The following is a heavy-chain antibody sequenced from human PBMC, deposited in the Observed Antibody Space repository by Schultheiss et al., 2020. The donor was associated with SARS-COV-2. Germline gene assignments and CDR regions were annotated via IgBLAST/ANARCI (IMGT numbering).Heavy chain of an antibody. CDR1: GFTFSSYA. V-gene: IGHV3-23*01. CDR3: AKDLGYCSGDSCYYYGMDD. J-gene: IGHJ6*02. D-gene: IGHD2-15*01. CDR2: ISGGSGST. Sequence: GGSLRLSCAASGFTFSSYAMSWVRQAPGRGLEWVSTISGGSGSTYYADSVKGRFTISRDNAKNSLDLQMSSLRAEDTAVYYCAKDLGYCSGDSCYYYGMDDWGQGTTVTVSS.